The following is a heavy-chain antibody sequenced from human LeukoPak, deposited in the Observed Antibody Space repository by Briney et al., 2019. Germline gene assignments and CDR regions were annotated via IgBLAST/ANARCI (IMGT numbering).Heavy chain of an antibody. V-gene: IGHV1-2*02. Sequence: ASVKVSCKASGYTFTGYYMHWVRQAPGQGLEWMGWINPNSGGTNYAQKFQGRVTMTRDTSISTAYMELSRLRSDDTAVYYCARVWINVGATPAIAYWGQGTLVTVPS. CDR1: GYTFTGYY. J-gene: IGHJ4*02. D-gene: IGHD1-26*01. CDR2: INPNSGGT. CDR3: ARVWINVGATPAIAY.